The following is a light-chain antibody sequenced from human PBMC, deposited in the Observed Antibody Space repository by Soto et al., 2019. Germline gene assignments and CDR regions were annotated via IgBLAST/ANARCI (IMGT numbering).Light chain of an antibody. V-gene: IGKV3-20*01. CDR2: SAS. CDR3: QQYSASPRT. CDR1: QSVSSSY. Sequence: ETVLTQSPGTLSLSPGDRATLSCRASQSVSSSYLAWYQQKPGQAPRLLIHSASSRATGIPDRFSASGTGTDFTLTISRLEPEDSAVYYCQQYSASPRTFGQGTKVDIK. J-gene: IGKJ1*01.